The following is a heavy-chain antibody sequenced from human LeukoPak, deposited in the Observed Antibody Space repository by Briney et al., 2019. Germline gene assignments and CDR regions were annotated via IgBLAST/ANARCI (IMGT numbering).Heavy chain of an antibody. Sequence: SETLSLTCAVYGGSFSGYYWSWIRQPPGKGLEWIGEINHSGSTNYNPSLQSRVTISVDTSKNQFSLKLSSVTAADTAVYYCARSHYYDSSGYSSNWFDPWGQGTLVTVSS. CDR2: INHSGST. CDR1: GGSFSGYY. J-gene: IGHJ5*02. D-gene: IGHD3-22*01. CDR3: ARSHYYDSSGYSSNWFDP. V-gene: IGHV4-34*01.